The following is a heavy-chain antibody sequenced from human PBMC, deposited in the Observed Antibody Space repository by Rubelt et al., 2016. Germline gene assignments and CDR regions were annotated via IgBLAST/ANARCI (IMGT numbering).Heavy chain of an antibody. CDR3: ARDVDSVGSGSWFDY. J-gene: IGHJ4*02. CDR2: IYSGGST. D-gene: IGHD1-26*01. V-gene: IGHV3-53*05. Sequence: APGKGLEWVSVIYSGGSTNYADSVKGRFTISRDNSKNTLYLQTNSLRAEDTAVYYCARDVDSVGSGSWFDYWGQGTLVTVSS.